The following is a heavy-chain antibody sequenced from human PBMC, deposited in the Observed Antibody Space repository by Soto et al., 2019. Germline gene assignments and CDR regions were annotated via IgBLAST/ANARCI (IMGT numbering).Heavy chain of an antibody. CDR2: IIPIFGTA. J-gene: IGHJ3*01. CDR1: GGTFSSYA. Sequence: GASVKVSCKASGGTFSSYAISWVRQAPGQGPEWMGGIIPIFGTANYAQKFQGRVTITADESTSTAYMELSSLKSDATAVYYCARGDHAFNLWGQGTMVTVSS. V-gene: IGHV1-69*13. CDR3: ARGDHAFNL.